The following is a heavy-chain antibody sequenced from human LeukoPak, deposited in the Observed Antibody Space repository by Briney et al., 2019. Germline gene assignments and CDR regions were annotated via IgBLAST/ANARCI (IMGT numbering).Heavy chain of an antibody. CDR2: IYYSGST. CDR1: GGSINSHY. Sequence: SETLSLTCIVSGGSINSHYWSWIRQPPGKGLEWIGYIYYSGSTYYNPSLKSRVTISVDTSKNQFSLKLSSVTAADTAVYYCARGGSGWYICDYWGQGTLVTVSS. D-gene: IGHD6-19*01. J-gene: IGHJ4*02. CDR3: ARGGSGWYICDY. V-gene: IGHV4-59*08.